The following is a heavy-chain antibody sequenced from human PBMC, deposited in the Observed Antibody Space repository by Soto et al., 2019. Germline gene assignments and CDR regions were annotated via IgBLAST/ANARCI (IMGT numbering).Heavy chain of an antibody. J-gene: IGHJ6*02. Sequence: QVQLEQSGAEVKKPGSSVKVSCKTSGGTFSNSAISWVRQAPGQGLEWMGGIMPIFRTPDYAQKFQGRVTITAAESTSTAYLELSGLTSDDTAVYYCAREKDRLQLGGNYYYVLDVWGQGTKVTVSS. CDR1: GGTFSNSA. D-gene: IGHD1-1*01. CDR3: AREKDRLQLGGNYYYVLDV. V-gene: IGHV1-69*12. CDR2: IMPIFRTP.